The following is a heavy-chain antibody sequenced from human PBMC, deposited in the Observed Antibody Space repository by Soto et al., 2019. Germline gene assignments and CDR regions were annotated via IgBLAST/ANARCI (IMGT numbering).Heavy chain of an antibody. D-gene: IGHD3-3*01. V-gene: IGHV3-23*01. Sequence: GGSLRLSCAASGFTFSSYAMSWVRQAPGKGLEWVSAISGSGGSTYYADSVKGRFTISRDNSKNTLYLQMNSLRAEDTAVYYCAKVKYRFLEWFESDAFDIWGQGTMVTVSS. CDR3: AKVKYRFLEWFESDAFDI. J-gene: IGHJ3*02. CDR2: ISGSGGST. CDR1: GFTFSSYA.